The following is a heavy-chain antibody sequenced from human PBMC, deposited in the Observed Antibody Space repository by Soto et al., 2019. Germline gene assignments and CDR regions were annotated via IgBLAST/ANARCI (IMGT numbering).Heavy chain of an antibody. Sequence: SETLSLTCAVYGGSFSGYYWSWIRQPPGKGLEWIGEINHSGSTNYNPSLKSRVTISVDTSKNQFSLKLSSVTAADTAVYYCARGSSILTGYPFDFWGQGTLVTVSS. CDR1: GGSFSGYY. V-gene: IGHV4-34*01. CDR2: INHSGST. J-gene: IGHJ4*02. CDR3: ARGSSILTGYPFDF. D-gene: IGHD3-9*01.